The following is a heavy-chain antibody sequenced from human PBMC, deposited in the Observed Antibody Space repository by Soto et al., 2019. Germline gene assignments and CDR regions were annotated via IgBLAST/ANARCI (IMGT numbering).Heavy chain of an antibody. Sequence: QVQLQESGPGLVKASGTLSLTCTVSGGSIITRNWCSWVRQPPGKGLEWIGEVDHSGSTNYNPSLQSRVTISVDMSKNKFSLKLTPATTADTAVYYCARRVALSGTAGAPVDWGQGTLVNVSS. CDR2: VDHSGST. V-gene: IGHV4-4*02. CDR1: GGSIITRNW. CDR3: ARRVALSGTAGAPVD. J-gene: IGHJ4*02. D-gene: IGHD3-3*01.